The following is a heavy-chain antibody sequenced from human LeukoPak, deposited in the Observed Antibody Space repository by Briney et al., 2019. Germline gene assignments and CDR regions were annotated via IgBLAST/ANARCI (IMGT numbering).Heavy chain of an antibody. CDR2: ISSSSSTI. V-gene: IGHV3-48*01. Sequence: PGRSLRLSCAASGFTFSSYGMHWVRQAPGKGLEWVSYISSSSSTIYYADSVKGRFTISRDNAKNSLYLQMNSLRAEDTAVYYCAMYQLPTSIFVGGDPFDYWGQGTLVTVSS. J-gene: IGHJ4*02. CDR3: AMYQLPTSIFVGGDPFDY. D-gene: IGHD2-2*01. CDR1: GFTFSSYG.